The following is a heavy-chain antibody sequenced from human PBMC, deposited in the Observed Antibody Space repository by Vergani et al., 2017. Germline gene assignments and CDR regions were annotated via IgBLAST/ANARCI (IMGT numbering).Heavy chain of an antibody. CDR3: ARDSPLRFLEWLLFDY. V-gene: IGHV3-30-3*01. Sequence: QVQLVESGGGVVQPGRSLRLSCAASGFTFSSYAMHWVRQAPGKGLEWVAVISYDGSNKYYADSVKGRFTISRDNSKNTLYLQMNSLRAEDTAVYYCARDSPLRFLEWLLFDYWGQGTLVTVSS. D-gene: IGHD3-3*01. J-gene: IGHJ4*02. CDR2: ISYDGSNK. CDR1: GFTFSSYA.